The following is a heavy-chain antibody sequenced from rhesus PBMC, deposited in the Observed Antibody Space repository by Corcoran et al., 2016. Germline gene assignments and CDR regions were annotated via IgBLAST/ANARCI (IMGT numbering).Heavy chain of an antibody. CDR2: IDGNIAGT. CDR1: GGSIGGYY. J-gene: IGHJ4*01. CDR3: ARRGYWTGSGCSVNFDY. D-gene: IGHD2-21*01. Sequence: QVQLQESGPGLVKPSETLSLTCAVSGGSIGGYYWSWIRQAPGKGLEWIGNIDGNIAGTNFNPPLKSRVTISKDASKIQFSLKLSSVTSADTAVYYCARRGYWTGSGCSVNFDYWGQGVLVTVSS. V-gene: IGHV4-81*01.